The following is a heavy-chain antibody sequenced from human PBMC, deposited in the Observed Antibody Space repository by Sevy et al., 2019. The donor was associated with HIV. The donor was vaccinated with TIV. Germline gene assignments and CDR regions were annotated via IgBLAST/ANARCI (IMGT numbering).Heavy chain of an antibody. CDR3: ARGLIAVAGKSYYYGMDV. V-gene: IGHV1-69*13. J-gene: IGHJ6*02. CDR1: GGTFGSYA. CDR2: IIPIFGTA. Sequence: ASVKVSCKASGGTFGSYAISWVRQAPGQGLEWMGGIIPIFGTANYAQKFQGRVTITADESTSTAYMELSSLRSEDTAVYYCARGLIAVAGKSYYYGMDVWGQGTTVTVSS. D-gene: IGHD6-19*01.